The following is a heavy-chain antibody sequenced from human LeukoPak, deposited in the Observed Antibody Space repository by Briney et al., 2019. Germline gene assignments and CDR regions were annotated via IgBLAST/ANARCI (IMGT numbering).Heavy chain of an antibody. V-gene: IGHV3-30*03. D-gene: IGHD4-17*01. CDR1: GFSFTSYG. CDR2: ISFDGSIK. CDR3: AIPHGDFVY. Sequence: PGRSLRLSCAASGFSFTSYGMHWVRQAPGKGLEWVSFISFDGSIKYYGVSVKGRFTISTDDSKNTLYLHMDSLRTEDTAVYFCAIPHGDFVYWGQGMLVTVSS. J-gene: IGHJ4*02.